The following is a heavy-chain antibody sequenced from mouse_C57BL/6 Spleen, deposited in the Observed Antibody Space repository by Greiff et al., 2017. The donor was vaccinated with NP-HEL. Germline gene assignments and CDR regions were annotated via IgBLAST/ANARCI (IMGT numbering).Heavy chain of an antibody. CDR1: GYTFTSYW. CDR3: ARSDDYDADFDY. V-gene: IGHV1-52*01. D-gene: IGHD2-4*01. CDR2: IDPSDSET. Sequence: QVHVKQPGAELVRPGSSVKLSCKASGYTFTSYWMHWVKQRPIQGLEWIGNIDPSDSETHYNQKFKDKATLTVDKSSSTAYMQLSSLTSEDSAVYYCARSDDYDADFDYWGQGTTLTVSS. J-gene: IGHJ2*01.